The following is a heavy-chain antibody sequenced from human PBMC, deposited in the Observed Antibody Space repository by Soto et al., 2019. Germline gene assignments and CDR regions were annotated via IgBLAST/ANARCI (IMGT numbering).Heavy chain of an antibody. V-gene: IGHV4-30-2*01. CDR2: FYHSGST. Sequence: QLQLQESGSGLVKPSQTLSLTCAVSGGSISSGGYSWSWIRQPPGKGLEWIGYFYHSGSTYYNPSLKSRVTISVDMSKNQFSLKLSSVTGADTAVYYCARVVLHYDILTGYAESFVYFDLWGRGTLVTVSS. CDR1: GGSISSGGYS. D-gene: IGHD3-9*01. CDR3: ARVVLHYDILTGYAESFVYFDL. J-gene: IGHJ2*01.